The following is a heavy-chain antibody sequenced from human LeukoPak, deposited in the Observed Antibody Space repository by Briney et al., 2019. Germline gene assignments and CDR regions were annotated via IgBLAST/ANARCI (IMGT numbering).Heavy chain of an antibody. D-gene: IGHD7-27*01. CDR2: MNSNGSTT. Sequence: QPGGSLILSCAAPGFTFSTSWMHWVRQAPGKGLVWVSRMNSNGSTTTHADSVKGRFTISRDNAKNTLYLQMNSLRAEDTAVYYCVRALLGSADYWGQGTLVTVSS. J-gene: IGHJ4*02. CDR3: VRALLGSADY. CDR1: GFTFSTSW. V-gene: IGHV3-74*03.